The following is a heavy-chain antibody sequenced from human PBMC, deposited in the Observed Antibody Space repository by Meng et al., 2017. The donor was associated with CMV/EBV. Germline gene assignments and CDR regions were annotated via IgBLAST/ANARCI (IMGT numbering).Heavy chain of an antibody. V-gene: IGHV4-28*05. Sequence: SETLSLTCAVSGYSISSSNWWGWIRQPPGKGLEWIGYIYYRGSIYYNPSLKSRVTMSVDTSKNQSSLKLNSVTAVDTAVYYCARSNGYSSSWYYFDYWGQGTLVTVSS. CDR3: ARSNGYSSSWYYFDY. CDR1: GYSISSSNW. D-gene: IGHD6-13*01. CDR2: IYYRGSI. J-gene: IGHJ4*02.